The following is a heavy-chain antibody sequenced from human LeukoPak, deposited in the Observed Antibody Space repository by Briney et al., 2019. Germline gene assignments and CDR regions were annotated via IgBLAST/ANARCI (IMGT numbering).Heavy chain of an antibody. D-gene: IGHD3-10*01. CDR1: GYTFTGYY. J-gene: IGHJ4*02. CDR2: INPNSGGT. Sequence: ASVKVSCKASGYTFTGYYMHWVRQAPGQGLEWMGWINPNSGGTNYAQKFQGRVTMTRATSISTAYMELSRLRSDDTAVYYCASLGWFGDRRESYYFDYWGQGTLVTVSS. V-gene: IGHV1-2*02. CDR3: ASLGWFGDRRESYYFDY.